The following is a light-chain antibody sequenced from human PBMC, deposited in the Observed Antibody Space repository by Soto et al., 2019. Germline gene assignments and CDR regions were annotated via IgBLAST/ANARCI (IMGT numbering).Light chain of an antibody. CDR1: QGISIY. Sequence: DIQITQSPSSLSASVGDSVTITCRASQGISIYLNWYQHKPGKAPKLLIYAASNLQSGVPSRFSGSGSGTDFILTISSLQPEDFATYYCQQSYSTPRTFGQGTKVDIK. CDR3: QQSYSTPRT. J-gene: IGKJ1*01. V-gene: IGKV1-39*01. CDR2: AAS.